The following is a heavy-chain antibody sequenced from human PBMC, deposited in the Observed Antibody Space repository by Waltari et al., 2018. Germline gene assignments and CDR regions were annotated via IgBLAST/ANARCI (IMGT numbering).Heavy chain of an antibody. CDR3: TRDYCDRTNCHGMDV. D-gene: IGHD3-22*01. V-gene: IGHV3-30*04. CDR1: GFSFSSYA. J-gene: IGHJ6*02. CDR2: MSYNGRNI. Sequence: QGQLVESGGGVVQPGRSLRLSCAASGFSFSSYAMHWVRRAPGKGLEGVAVMSYNGRNIYYVDSVKGRFTISRDNSKKMLYMQMNSLRAEDTAVYYCTRDYCDRTNCHGMDVWGQGTTVTVS.